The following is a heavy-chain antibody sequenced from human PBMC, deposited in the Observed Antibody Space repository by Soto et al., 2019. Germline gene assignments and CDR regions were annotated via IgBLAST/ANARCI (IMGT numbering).Heavy chain of an antibody. V-gene: IGHV1-2*02. CDR3: ARVRFLLAENWFDP. D-gene: IGHD3-3*01. CDR1: GYTFIDYY. J-gene: IGHJ5*02. Sequence: QVQLVQSGAEVKKPGASVKVSCKTSGYTFIDYYMHWVRQSPGQGLEWMGWINPKSGGTDYAQKFQGRVTMTRDTSISTAYMELSSLRSDDTAVYYCARVRFLLAENWFDPWGQGTLVTVSS. CDR2: INPKSGGT.